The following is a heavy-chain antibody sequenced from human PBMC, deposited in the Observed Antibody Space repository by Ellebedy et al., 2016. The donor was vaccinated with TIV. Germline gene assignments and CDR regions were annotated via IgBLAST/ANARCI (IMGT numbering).Heavy chain of an antibody. CDR2: ISGSRTSI. D-gene: IGHD3-10*01. Sequence: GESLKISCAASGFTFNSYTMNWVRQAPGKGLEWVSSISGSRTSIYYTDSVKGRFTISRDNAKNSLYLQMNSLRAEDTAVYYCARDSIGFGEVYWGQGTLVTVSS. J-gene: IGHJ4*02. V-gene: IGHV3-21*01. CDR1: GFTFNSYT. CDR3: ARDSIGFGEVY.